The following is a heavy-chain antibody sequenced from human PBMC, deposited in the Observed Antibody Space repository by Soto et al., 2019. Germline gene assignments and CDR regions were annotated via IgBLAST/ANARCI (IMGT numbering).Heavy chain of an antibody. CDR1: GFTVSSNY. J-gene: IGHJ6*02. CDR2: IYTGGST. D-gene: IGHD5-18*01. Sequence: EVQLVESGGGLVQPGGSLRLSCAASGFTVSSNYMSWVRQAPGKGLEWVSLIYTGGSTYYADSVKGRFTISRDNSKNTLYLQMNTLRAEDTAVYYCARDATATRGMDVWDQGTTVTVSS. V-gene: IGHV3-66*01. CDR3: ARDATATRGMDV.